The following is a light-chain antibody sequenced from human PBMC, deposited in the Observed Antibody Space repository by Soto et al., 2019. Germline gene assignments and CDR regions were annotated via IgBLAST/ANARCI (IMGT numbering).Light chain of an antibody. CDR1: QAINSA. CDR3: QQYGGFPIT. CDR2: DAS. Sequence: GDRVIITCRASQAINSALAWYQQKPGKAPDLLIFDASSLESGVPSRFSGRGSGTDFTLTISRLEPGDFAVYFCQQYGGFPITFGQGTRLEIK. V-gene: IGKV1-13*02. J-gene: IGKJ5*01.